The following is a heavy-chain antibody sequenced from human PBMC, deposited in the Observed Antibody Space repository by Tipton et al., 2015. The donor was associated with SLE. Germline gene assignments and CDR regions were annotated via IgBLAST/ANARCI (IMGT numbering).Heavy chain of an antibody. D-gene: IGHD3-3*01. V-gene: IGHV4-39*07. CDR2: IYFSGST. CDR3: ARGTPFMEWERNWFDP. CDR1: GGSISSSDSY. Sequence: TLSLTCTVSGGSISSSDSYWGWIRQPPGKGLEWIGNIYFSGSTYFNPSLKSRVTISVDTSDNQFSLKLNSVTAADTAVYYCARGTPFMEWERNWFDPWGQGTLVTVSS. J-gene: IGHJ5*01.